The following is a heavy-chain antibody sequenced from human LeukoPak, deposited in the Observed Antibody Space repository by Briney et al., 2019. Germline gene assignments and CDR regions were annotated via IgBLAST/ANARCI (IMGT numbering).Heavy chain of an antibody. V-gene: IGHV3-21*01. J-gene: IGHJ6*04. CDR1: GFTFSSYS. Sequence: GGSLRLSCAASGFTFSSYSMNWVRQAPGKGLEWVSSISSSSSYIYYADSVKGRFTISRDNAKNSLYLQMNSLRAEDTAVYYCARARHPYYYGMDVWGKGTTVTVSS. CDR3: ARARHPYYYGMDV. CDR2: ISSSSSYI.